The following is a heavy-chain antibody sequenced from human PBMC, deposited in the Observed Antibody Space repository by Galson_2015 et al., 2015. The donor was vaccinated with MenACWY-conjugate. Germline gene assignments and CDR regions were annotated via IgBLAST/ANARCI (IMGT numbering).Heavy chain of an antibody. CDR3: ARDNNWSFDS. CDR2: IKADGSFS. D-gene: IGHD1-1*01. V-gene: IGHV3-74*01. J-gene: IGHJ4*02. Sequence: SLRLSCAASGFTFNNYWMHWVRQPSGKGLEWISYIKADGSFSNYADSVKGRFTIFTDNAKNMVYLQMDGLGDEDTAVYFCARDNNWSFDSWGQGTLVTVSS. CDR1: GFTFNNYW.